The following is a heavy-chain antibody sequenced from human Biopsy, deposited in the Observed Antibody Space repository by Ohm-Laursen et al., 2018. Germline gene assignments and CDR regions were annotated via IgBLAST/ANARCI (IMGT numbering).Heavy chain of an antibody. V-gene: IGHV3-43D*04. Sequence: SLRLSCAAPGFTFDDYGMPWVRQAPGKGLEWVSLISWDGRTRYYADSVKGRFTISRDNSKNSLYLQMNSLRLEDTALYFCARAFRGQYFYYYYGMDVWGQGTTVTVSS. D-gene: IGHD3-9*01. CDR2: ISWDGRTR. J-gene: IGHJ6*02. CDR1: GFTFDDYG. CDR3: ARAFRGQYFYYYYGMDV.